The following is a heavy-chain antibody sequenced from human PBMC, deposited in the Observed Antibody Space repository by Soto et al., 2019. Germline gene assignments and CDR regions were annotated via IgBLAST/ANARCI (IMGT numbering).Heavy chain of an antibody. CDR3: AGSVPYSSSSFHY. V-gene: IGHV4-4*07. CDR2: IYTSGST. J-gene: IGHJ4*02. CDR1: GGSISHYY. Sequence: SETLSLTCTVSGGSISHYYWNWIRQPAGKGLEWIGRIYTSGSTNYNPSLKSRVTMSVDTSKNQFSLKVRSVTAADTAVYYCAGSVPYSSSSFHYWGQGXLVTVYS. D-gene: IGHD6-6*01.